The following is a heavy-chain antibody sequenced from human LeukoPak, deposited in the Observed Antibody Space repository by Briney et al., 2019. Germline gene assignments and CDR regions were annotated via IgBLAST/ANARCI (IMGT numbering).Heavy chain of an antibody. CDR3: ARVKESWAQDYFDY. CDR1: GGSVSSGSFY. V-gene: IGHV4-61*01. CDR2: IYSSGST. Sequence: SETLSLTCTVSGGSVSSGSFYWSWIRQPPGKGLEWLGYIYSSGSTNYNPSLKSRVTISVDTSKNQFSLKLSSVTAADTAVYYCARVKESWAQDYFDYWGQGTLVTVSS. J-gene: IGHJ4*02. D-gene: IGHD3-16*01.